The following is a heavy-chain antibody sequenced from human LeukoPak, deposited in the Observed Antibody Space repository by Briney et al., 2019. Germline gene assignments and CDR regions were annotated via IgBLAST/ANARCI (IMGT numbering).Heavy chain of an antibody. J-gene: IGHJ4*02. Sequence: GGSLRLSCVASEFMFSTSWMNWVRQAPGKGLEWVAAINPDGSGKCFVDSVRGRFTISRDDAENSLYLQMNSLRVEDTAVYYCARDRGYSSYDYWGQGTMVTVSS. CDR2: INPDGSGK. CDR1: EFMFSTSW. CDR3: ARDRGYSSYDY. V-gene: IGHV3-7*01. D-gene: IGHD6-19*01.